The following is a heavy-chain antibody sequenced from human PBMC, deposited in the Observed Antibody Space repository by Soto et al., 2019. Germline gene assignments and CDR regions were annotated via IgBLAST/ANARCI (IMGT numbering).Heavy chain of an antibody. CDR3: AKRVVDTFGLSY. D-gene: IGHD2-2*01. V-gene: IGHV3-74*01. Sequence: EVQLVESGGGLVQPGGSLRLSCAVSGFTFSSFWMHWVRQAPGEGLVWVSRINTDSSSTSYADSVKGRFTISRDNAKNTLYLQMNSLRVEDTAMYYCAKRVVDTFGLSYWGQGTLVTVSS. CDR1: GFTFSSFW. J-gene: IGHJ4*02. CDR2: INTDSSST.